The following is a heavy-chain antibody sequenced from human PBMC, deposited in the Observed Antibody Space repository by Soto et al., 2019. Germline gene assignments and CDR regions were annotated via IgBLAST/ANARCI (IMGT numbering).Heavy chain of an antibody. V-gene: IGHV3-23*01. J-gene: IGHJ6*02. CDR2: ISGSGGST. CDR3: PKVVDTAMVRFYYDVMDV. D-gene: IGHD5-18*01. Sequence: EVQLLESGGGLVQHGGSLRLSCAASGFNFSSYAMSWVSKAPGKGLEWVSAISGSGGSTYYADSVKGRFTIPRDNSKNTLYLQMNSVRAEDTAVYYGPKVVDTAMVRFYYDVMDVWGQGTTVTVSS. CDR1: GFNFSSYA.